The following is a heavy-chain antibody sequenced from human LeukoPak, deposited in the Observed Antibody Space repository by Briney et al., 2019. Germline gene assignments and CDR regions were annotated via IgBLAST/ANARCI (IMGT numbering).Heavy chain of an antibody. CDR1: GFTFSSYA. V-gene: IGHV3-30-3*01. D-gene: IGHD3-10*01. CDR2: ISHDGSTK. Sequence: GGSLRLSCAVSGFTFSSYAMHWVRQAPGKGLEWAAVISHDGSTKYYADSVKGRFTISRDNSKNTLYLQVNSLRAEDTAVYYCARIPTRETLIDYWGQGTLVTVSS. CDR3: ARIPTRETLIDY. J-gene: IGHJ4*02.